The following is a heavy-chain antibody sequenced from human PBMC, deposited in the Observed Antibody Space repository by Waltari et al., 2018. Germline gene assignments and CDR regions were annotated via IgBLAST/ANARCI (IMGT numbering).Heavy chain of an antibody. V-gene: IGHV3-30*01. D-gene: IGHD1-1*01. CDR2: ISYDGSNK. CDR1: GFTFSSYA. CDR3: ARDRGATTYYFDY. J-gene: IGHJ4*02. Sequence: QVQLVESGGGVVQPGRSLRLSCAASGFTFSSYAMHWVRQAPGKGLEGVAVISYDGSNKYYADSVKGRFTISRDNSKNTLYLQMNSLRAEDTAVYYCARDRGATTYYFDYWGQGTLVTVSS.